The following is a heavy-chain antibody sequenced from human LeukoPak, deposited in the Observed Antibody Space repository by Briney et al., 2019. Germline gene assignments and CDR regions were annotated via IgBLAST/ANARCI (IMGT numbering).Heavy chain of an antibody. CDR1: GYRFTSYW. CDR3: ARHLKLYYYYYMDV. V-gene: IGHV5-51*01. J-gene: IGHJ6*03. Sequence: GESLKISYKGSGYRFTSYWIGWVRPMPGKGLEWMGIIYPGDSDTRYSPSFQGQVTISSDKSISTAYLQWSSLKASDTAMYYCARHLKLYYYYYMDVWGKGTTVTVSS. CDR2: IYPGDSDT.